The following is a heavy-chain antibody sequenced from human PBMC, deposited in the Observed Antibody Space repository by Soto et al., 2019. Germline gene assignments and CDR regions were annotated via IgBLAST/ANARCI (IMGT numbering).Heavy chain of an antibody. V-gene: IGHV3-9*03. D-gene: IGHD2-8*01. CDR3: LKDATNGAIDD. J-gene: IGHJ4*02. CDR1: GFRFEQYV. CDR2: VSPTGDTL. Sequence: VQVVASGGGLVQPGRSLRLSCAVSGFRFEQYVMHWVRQAQGKGLECVSTVSPTGDTLAYAHSVEGRFTVSRDNAKNSLYLQMNSIKGDDLAFYDCLKDATNGAIDDWGQGTVVTVSS.